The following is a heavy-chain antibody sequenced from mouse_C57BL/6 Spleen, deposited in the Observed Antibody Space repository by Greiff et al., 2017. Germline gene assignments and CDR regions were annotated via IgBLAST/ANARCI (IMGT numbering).Heavy chain of an antibody. Sequence: QVQLKESGPELVKPGASVKISCKASGYAFSSSWMNWVQQRPGQGLEWIGRIYPGDGDTNYNGKFKGKATLTADKSSSTAYMQLSILTSEDSAVYFGAREKVYEGYFDVWGTGTTVTVSS. CDR1: GYAFSSSW. V-gene: IGHV1-82*01. CDR2: IYPGDGDT. CDR3: AREKVYEGYFDV. D-gene: IGHD2-3*01. J-gene: IGHJ1*03.